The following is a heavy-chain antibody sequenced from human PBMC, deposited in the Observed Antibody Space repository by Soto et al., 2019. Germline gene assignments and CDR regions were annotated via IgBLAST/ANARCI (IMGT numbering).Heavy chain of an antibody. CDR1: GRTFSSYA. V-gene: IGHV1-69*04. CDR2: IIPILGIA. Sequence: ASVKVSCKASGRTFSSYAISWVRQAPGQGLEWMGRIIPILGIANYAQKFQGRVTITADKYTSTAYMELSSLGSEDTAVYYCARGDYGDGTDAFDIWGQGTMVTVSS. J-gene: IGHJ3*02. CDR3: ARGDYGDGTDAFDI. D-gene: IGHD4-17*01.